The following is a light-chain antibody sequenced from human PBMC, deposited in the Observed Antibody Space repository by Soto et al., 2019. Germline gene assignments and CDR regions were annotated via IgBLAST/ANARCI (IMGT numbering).Light chain of an antibody. J-gene: IGLJ1*01. V-gene: IGLV2-11*01. CDR3: CSYAGNYKYV. Sequence: QSVLTQPHSESGSPGQSVTISCTGTSSDVGAYNFASWYQQRPGTAPRLIIYDVNKRPSGVPDRFSGSKSGNTASLTISGLQAEDEADYYCCSYAGNYKYVFGSGTKVTVL. CDR2: DVN. CDR1: SSDVGAYNF.